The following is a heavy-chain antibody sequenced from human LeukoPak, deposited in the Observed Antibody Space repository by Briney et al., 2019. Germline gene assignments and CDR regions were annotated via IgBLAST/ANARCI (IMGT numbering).Heavy chain of an antibody. Sequence: SVKVSCKASGYTFTSYGISWVRQAPGQGLEWMGGIIPIFGTANYAQKFQGRVTITADESTSTAYMELSSLRSEDTAVYYCARAAQEGLLFLSGYYYYMDVWGKGTTVTVSS. V-gene: IGHV1-69*13. CDR2: IIPIFGTA. D-gene: IGHD2-21*02. CDR3: ARAAQEGLLFLSGYYYYMDV. J-gene: IGHJ6*03. CDR1: GYTFTSYG.